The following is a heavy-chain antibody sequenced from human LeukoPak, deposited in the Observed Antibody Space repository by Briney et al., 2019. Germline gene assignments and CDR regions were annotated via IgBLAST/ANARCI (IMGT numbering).Heavy chain of an antibody. Sequence: SGTLSLTCGVSGGSITNTNYWTWVRQPPGKGLEWIGEVNLQGSTNYNPSLMGRVAISVDTSENHISLQLTSVTAADTAVYYCAREGGPNRPLDYSGQGTRVTVSS. D-gene: IGHD4/OR15-4a*01. CDR2: VNLQGST. CDR1: GGSITNTNY. CDR3: AREGGPNRPLDY. J-gene: IGHJ4*02. V-gene: IGHV4-4*02.